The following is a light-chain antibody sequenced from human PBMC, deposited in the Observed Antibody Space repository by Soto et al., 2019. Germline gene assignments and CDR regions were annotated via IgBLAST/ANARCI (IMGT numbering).Light chain of an antibody. CDR3: QQSYSIPFP. V-gene: IGKV1-39*01. CDR2: AAY. Sequence: DVQMNQSPSSLSATVGDRVTITCRASQGIRNYLNRYHQKPGKAPKLLIYAAYSLLSGVPSRFSGSRSATDFNFTISSLQPEDIATYYCQQSYSIPFPFGPRTKVDI. J-gene: IGKJ3*01. CDR1: QGIRNY.